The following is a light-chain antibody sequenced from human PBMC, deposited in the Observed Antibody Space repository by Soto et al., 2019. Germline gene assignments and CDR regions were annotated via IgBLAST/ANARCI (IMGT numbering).Light chain of an antibody. CDR3: SSYTSSNNLV. V-gene: IGLV2-8*01. CDR1: SSDVGGYNY. J-gene: IGLJ3*02. Sequence: QSALTQPPSASGSPGQSVTISCTGTSSDVGGYNYVSWYQQHPGNAPKLMIYEVSKRPSGVPDRFSGSKSGNTASLTVSGLQVEDEADYYCSSYTSSNNLVFGGGTKLTVL. CDR2: EVS.